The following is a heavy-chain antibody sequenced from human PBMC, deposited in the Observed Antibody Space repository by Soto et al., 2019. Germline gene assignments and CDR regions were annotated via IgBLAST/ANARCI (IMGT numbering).Heavy chain of an antibody. CDR1: GGSIISGGYY. Sequence: TLSLTCTVSGGSIISGGYYWSWIRQHPGKGLEWIGYISYSGSTYYNPSLKSRVTISVDTSKNQFSLKLSSVTAADTAVYYCARALVYYYGSGSYYLVDYYGMDVWGQGTTVTVSS. J-gene: IGHJ6*02. CDR3: ARALVYYYGSGSYYLVDYYGMDV. V-gene: IGHV4-31*03. D-gene: IGHD3-10*01. CDR2: ISYSGST.